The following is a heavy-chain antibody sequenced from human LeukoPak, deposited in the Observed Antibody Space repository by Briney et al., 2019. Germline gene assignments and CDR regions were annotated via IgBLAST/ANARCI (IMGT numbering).Heavy chain of an antibody. D-gene: IGHD4/OR15-4a*01. Sequence: MPSETLSLTCAVYGGSFSGYYWSWIRQPPGKGLEWIGEINHSGSTNYNPSLKSRVTISVDTSKNQFSLKLSSVTAADTAVYYCARGETLTRNAFDTWGQGTMVTVSS. CDR2: INHSGST. CDR3: ARGETLTRNAFDT. J-gene: IGHJ3*02. CDR1: GGSFSGYY. V-gene: IGHV4-34*01.